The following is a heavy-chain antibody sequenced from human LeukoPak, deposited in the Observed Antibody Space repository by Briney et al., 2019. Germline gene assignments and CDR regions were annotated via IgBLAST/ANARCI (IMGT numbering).Heavy chain of an antibody. CDR2: INYSGST. V-gene: IGHV4-39*01. CDR1: GGSISITTYY. D-gene: IGHD6-19*01. J-gene: IGHJ4*02. Sequence: SETLSLTCIVSGGSISITTYYWGWMRQPPGKGLEWIGSINYSGSTYYNPSLKSRVTISVDTSKNQFSLKLSSVTAADTAVYYCASSYSSGWSHDYWGQGTLVTVSS. CDR3: ASSYSSGWSHDY.